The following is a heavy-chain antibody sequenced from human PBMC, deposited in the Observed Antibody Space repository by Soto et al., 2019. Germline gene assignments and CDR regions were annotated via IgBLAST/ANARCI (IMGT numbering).Heavy chain of an antibody. CDR1: GGSISSYY. CDR2: IYYSGST. Sequence: SETLSLTSTVSGGSISSYYWSWIRQPPGKGLEWIGYIYYSGSTNYNPSLKSRVTISVDTSKNQFSLKLSSVTAADTAVYYCARYKIYYYDSSGYYDAFDIWVQGTMVTVSS. J-gene: IGHJ3*02. V-gene: IGHV4-59*01. D-gene: IGHD3-22*01. CDR3: ARYKIYYYDSSGYYDAFDI.